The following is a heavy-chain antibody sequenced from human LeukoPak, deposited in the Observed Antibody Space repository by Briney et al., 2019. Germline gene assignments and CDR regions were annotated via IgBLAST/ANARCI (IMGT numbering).Heavy chain of an antibody. CDR3: AKDTAMVSTNRAFDY. CDR2: INSDGSST. J-gene: IGHJ4*02. Sequence: EGSLRLSCAASGFTFSSYCMHWVRQAPGKGLVWVSRINSDGSSTSYADSVKGRFTISRDNSKNSLYLQMNSLIAEVTALYYCAKDTAMVSTNRAFDYWGQGTLVTVSS. V-gene: IGHV3-74*01. D-gene: IGHD5-18*01. CDR1: GFTFSSYC.